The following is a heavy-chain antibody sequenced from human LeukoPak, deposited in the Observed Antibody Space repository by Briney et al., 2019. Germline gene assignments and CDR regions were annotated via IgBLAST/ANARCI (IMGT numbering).Heavy chain of an antibody. CDR2: IYYSGST. J-gene: IGHJ6*03. D-gene: IGHD3-10*01. Sequence: SETLSLTCTDSGGSISSYYWSWIRQPPGKGLEWIGYIYYSGSTNCNPSLKSRVTISVGTSKNQFSLKLSSVTAADTAVYYCARYYYGSGSYYNLAYYYYYMDVWGKGTTVTISS. CDR1: GGSISSYY. V-gene: IGHV4-59*01. CDR3: ARYYYGSGSYYNLAYYYYYMDV.